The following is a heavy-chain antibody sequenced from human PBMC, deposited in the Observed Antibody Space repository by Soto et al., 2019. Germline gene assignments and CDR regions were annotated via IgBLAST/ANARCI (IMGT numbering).Heavy chain of an antibody. D-gene: IGHD2-15*01. J-gene: IGHJ4*02. CDR3: ARDVQGVVLHY. CDR2: ISAYNGNT. Sequence: QVQLVQSGAEVKKPGASVKVSCEASGYTFTSYGISWVRQAPGQGLEWMGWISAYNGNTNYAQKLQSRVIMTTDTATSPAYMELRSLRADDTAVYYCARDVQGVVLHYWGQGTRVTVSS. V-gene: IGHV1-18*01. CDR1: GYTFTSYG.